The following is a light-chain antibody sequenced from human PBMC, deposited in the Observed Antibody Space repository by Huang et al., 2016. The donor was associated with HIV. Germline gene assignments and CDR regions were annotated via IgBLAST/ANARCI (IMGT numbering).Light chain of an antibody. V-gene: IGKV3-15*01. CDR2: AAS. J-gene: IGKJ1*01. CDR3: QQYNDWPRS. CDR1: QNINTN. Sequence: EIVMTQSPGTLSVAPGERATLSCSASQNINTNLAWFQQKPVQAPRLLIYAASTRTADFPARFSGSGSRTEFTLTISSLQSEDIAVYYCQQYNDWPRSFGQGTKVEIK.